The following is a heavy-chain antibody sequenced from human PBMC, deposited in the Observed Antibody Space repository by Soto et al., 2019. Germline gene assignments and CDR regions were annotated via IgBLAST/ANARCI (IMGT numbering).Heavy chain of an antibody. D-gene: IGHD2-21*01. Sequence: QVQLQESGPGLVKPSQTLSLTCTVSGASITSDDFYWSWIRQPPGKGLEWIGYIYYSGSTYYNPSLKSRVCLSIDTSKNQFSLKLTSVTAADTAVYYCARSTGRYGGQGTLVTVSS. V-gene: IGHV4-30-4*01. J-gene: IGHJ4*02. CDR2: IYYSGST. CDR3: ARSTGRY. CDR1: GASITSDDFY.